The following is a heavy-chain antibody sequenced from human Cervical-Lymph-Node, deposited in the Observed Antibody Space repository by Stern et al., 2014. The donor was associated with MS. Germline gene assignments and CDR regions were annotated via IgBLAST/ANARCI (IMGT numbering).Heavy chain of an antibody. J-gene: IGHJ6*02. V-gene: IGHV1-46*03. CDR1: GYTFSTYY. CDR3: ARDGGSGSLRYYYGMDV. D-gene: IGHD3-10*01. Sequence: QDQLVQSGAEVKKPGASVKVSCKASGYTFSTYYIHWVRQAPGQGLEWMGVINPNGGSTRFAHKFQGRVTMTSDTSTSTIYMELSSLRSEDTAVYYCARDGGSGSLRYYYGMDVWGQGTTVTVSS. CDR2: INPNGGST.